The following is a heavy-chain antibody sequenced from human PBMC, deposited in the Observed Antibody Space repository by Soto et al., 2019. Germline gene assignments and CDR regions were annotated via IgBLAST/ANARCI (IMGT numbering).Heavy chain of an antibody. D-gene: IGHD6-6*01. CDR2: INPNSGGT. CDR1: GYTFTGYY. CDR3: ARERSIAARRRGGWFDP. V-gene: IGHV1-2*02. J-gene: IGHJ5*02. Sequence: QVQLVQSGAEVKKPGASVKVSCKASGYTFTGYYMHWMRQAPGQGLEWMGWINPNSGGTNYAQKFQGRVTMPRDTSISTAYMELSRLRSDDTAVYYCARERSIAARRRGGWFDPWGQGTLVTVSS.